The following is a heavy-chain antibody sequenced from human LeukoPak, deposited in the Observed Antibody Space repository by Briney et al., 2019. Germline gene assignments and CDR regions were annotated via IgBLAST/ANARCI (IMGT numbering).Heavy chain of an antibody. CDR3: AKEIYYDGSAFFDY. V-gene: IGHV3-30*18. Sequence: PGGSLRLSCAASGFSFRRYGIHWLRQAAGKGLEWVAVIGSDGSKKYYADSVKGRFTISRDNSKNTLYLQMNSLRTEDTAMYYCAKEIYYDGSAFFDYWGQGTLVTVSS. D-gene: IGHD3-22*01. J-gene: IGHJ4*02. CDR1: GFSFRRYG. CDR2: IGSDGSKK.